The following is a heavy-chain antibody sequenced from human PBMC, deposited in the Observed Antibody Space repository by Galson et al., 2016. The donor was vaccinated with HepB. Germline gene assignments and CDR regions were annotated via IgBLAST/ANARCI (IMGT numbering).Heavy chain of an antibody. CDR1: GFTFSGYA. V-gene: IGHV3-73*01. D-gene: IGHD6-6*01. CDR2: IRTRAKNYAT. Sequence: SLRLSCAASGFTFSGYAIHWVRQASGKGLEWVGRIRTRAKNYATAYGVSVEGRFTLSRDDSKDTAYLQMNSLKTEDTAVYFCASHVDQYSGSSYRGPWGQGTLVTVSS. J-gene: IGHJ5*02. CDR3: ASHVDQYSGSSYRGP.